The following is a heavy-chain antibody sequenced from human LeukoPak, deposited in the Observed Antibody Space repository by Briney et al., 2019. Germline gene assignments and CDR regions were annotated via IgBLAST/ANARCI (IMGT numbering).Heavy chain of an antibody. CDR2: ISYDGNNK. V-gene: IGHV3-30*18. J-gene: IGHJ4*02. CDR1: GFTFSSYG. CDR3: AKDGDIAAAGYYFDY. Sequence: GRSLRLSCAASGFTFSSYGMHWVRQAPGKGLEWVAVISYDGNNKYYAVSVKGRFTISRDNSKNTLYLQMNSLRAGDAAAYYCAKDGDIAAAGYYFDYWGQGTLVAVSS. D-gene: IGHD6-13*01.